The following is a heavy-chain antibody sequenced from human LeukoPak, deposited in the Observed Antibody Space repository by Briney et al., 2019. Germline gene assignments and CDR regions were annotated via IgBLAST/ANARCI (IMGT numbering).Heavy chain of an antibody. D-gene: IGHD6-13*01. CDR3: ASQIAAAGTYLTPHY. V-gene: IGHV3-30*04. CDR1: GITFNTYS. J-gene: IGHJ4*02. Sequence: QPGGSLRLSCAASGITFNTYSMHWVRQAPDKGLEWVAPISYDGSNKYYADSVKGRFTVSRDNSKNTLYLQLDSLRAEDTAVYYCASQIAAAGTYLTPHYWGQGTLVTVSS. CDR2: ISYDGSNK.